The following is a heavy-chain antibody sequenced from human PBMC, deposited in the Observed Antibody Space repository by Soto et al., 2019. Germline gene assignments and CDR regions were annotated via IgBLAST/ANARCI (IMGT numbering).Heavy chain of an antibody. V-gene: IGHV3-30-3*01. CDR1: GFTFSSYA. J-gene: IGHJ2*01. Sequence: QVQLVESGGGVVQPGRSLSLSCAASGFTFSSYAMHWVRQAPGKGLEWVAVISYEGSNKYYADSVKGQFTISRENSKNTLYLQMNSLRAEDTAVYYCARPLWRDDYNWGYFDLWGRGTLVTVSS. CDR3: ARPLWRDDYNWGYFDL. D-gene: IGHD4-4*01. CDR2: ISYEGSNK.